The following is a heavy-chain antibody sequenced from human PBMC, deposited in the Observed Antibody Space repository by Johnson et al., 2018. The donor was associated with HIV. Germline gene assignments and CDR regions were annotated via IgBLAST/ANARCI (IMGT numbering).Heavy chain of an antibody. CDR2: ISYDGSNK. V-gene: IGHV3-30*18. D-gene: IGHD3-16*01. CDR3: AKCIWGRSLIDAFDI. Sequence: QVQLVESGGGVVQPGRSLRLSCAASGFTFSSYAMHWVRQAPGKGLEWVAVISYDGSNKYYADSVKGRFTISRDTSKNTVYLQMNSLRAEDTAIYYCAKCIWGRSLIDAFDIWGQGTMVTVSS. CDR1: GFTFSSYA. J-gene: IGHJ3*02.